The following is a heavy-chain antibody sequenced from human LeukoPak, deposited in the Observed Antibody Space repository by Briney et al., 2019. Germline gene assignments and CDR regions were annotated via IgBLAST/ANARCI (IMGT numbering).Heavy chain of an antibody. J-gene: IGHJ5*02. V-gene: IGHV3-64*01. D-gene: IGHD3-10*01. Sequence: GGSLRLSCVAPGFNFKNDALLWVRQAPGKGLEYVSAIDHTGGSTYYANSVKGRFTISRDNSNNVLYLQMGSLRVEDTAVYYCARDPVRTIQGSAGKNWFDPWGQGTLVTVSS. CDR1: GFNFKNDA. CDR2: IDHTGGST. CDR3: ARDPVRTIQGSAGKNWFDP.